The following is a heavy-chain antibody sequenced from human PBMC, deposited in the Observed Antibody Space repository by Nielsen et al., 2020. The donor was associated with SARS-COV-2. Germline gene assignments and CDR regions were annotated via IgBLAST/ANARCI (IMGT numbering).Heavy chain of an antibody. CDR2: ISGSGGST. J-gene: IGHJ5*02. CDR1: GFTFSSYA. Sequence: GALKISCAASGFTFSSYAMSWVRQAPGKGLEWVSAISGSGGSTYYADSVKGRFTISRDNSKNSLYLQMNSLRDEDTAVYYCARKSIEFDPWGLGTLVTVSS. V-gene: IGHV3-23*01. CDR3: ARKSIEFDP.